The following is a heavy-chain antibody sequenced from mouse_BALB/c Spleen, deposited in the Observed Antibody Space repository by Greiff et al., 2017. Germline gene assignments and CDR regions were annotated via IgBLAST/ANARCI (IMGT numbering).Heavy chain of an antibody. J-gene: IGHJ4*01. CDR1: GFTFSSYG. D-gene: IGHD2-4*01. V-gene: IGHV5-6-3*01. Sequence: EVQRVESGGGLVQPGGSLKLSCAASGFTFSSYGMSWVRQTPDKRLELVATINSYGGSTYYPDSVKGRFTISRDKAKNTLYLQMSSLKSEDTAMYYCARDGDYGYAMDYWGQGTSVTVSS. CDR2: INSYGGST. CDR3: ARDGDYGYAMDY.